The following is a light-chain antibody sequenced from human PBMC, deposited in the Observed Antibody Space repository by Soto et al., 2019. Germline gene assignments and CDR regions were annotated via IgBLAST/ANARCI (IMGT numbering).Light chain of an antibody. V-gene: IGLV4-69*01. J-gene: IGLJ2*01. CDR1: GGHSSYA. Sequence: QSVLSQSPSVSASLGASVKITCTLSGGHSSYAIAWHQQHPDKGPRFLMKVNAGDSDKKGDGIPDRFSGSTSGPERFLSISNLQAEDEADYYCQTWATGVVVFGGGTKLTVL. CDR2: VNAGDSD. CDR3: QTWATGVVV.